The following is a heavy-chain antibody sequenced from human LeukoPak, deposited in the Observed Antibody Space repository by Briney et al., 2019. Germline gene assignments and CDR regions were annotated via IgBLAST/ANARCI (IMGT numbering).Heavy chain of an antibody. Sequence: PGGSLRLSCAASGFTFSSYAMSWVRQAPGKGLEWVSAISGSGGSTYYADSVKGRFTISRDNSKNTLYLQMNSLRAEDTAVYYCAKDHGSWYVGELYFDYWGQGTLVTVSS. CDR2: ISGSGGST. D-gene: IGHD6-13*01. CDR1: GFTFSSYA. CDR3: AKDHGSWYVGELYFDY. J-gene: IGHJ4*02. V-gene: IGHV3-23*01.